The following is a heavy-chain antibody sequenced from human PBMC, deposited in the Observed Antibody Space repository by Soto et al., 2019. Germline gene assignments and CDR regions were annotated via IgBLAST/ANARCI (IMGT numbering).Heavy chain of an antibody. CDR3: ARDRLRFADY. V-gene: IGHV3-30-3*01. Sequence: QVPLVESGGGVVQPGRSLRLSCAASGFTFSSYAMHWVRQAPGKGLEWVAVISYDGSNKYYADSVKGRFTISRDNSKNTLYLQMNSLRAEDTAVYYCARDRLRFADYWGQGTLVTVSS. CDR1: GFTFSSYA. D-gene: IGHD3-3*01. CDR2: ISYDGSNK. J-gene: IGHJ4*02.